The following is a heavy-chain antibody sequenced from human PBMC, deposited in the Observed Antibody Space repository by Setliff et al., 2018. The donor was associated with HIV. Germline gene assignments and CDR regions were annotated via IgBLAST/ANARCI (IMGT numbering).Heavy chain of an antibody. CDR1: GFTFSNAW. V-gene: IGHV3-15*01. J-gene: IGHJ4*02. CDR3: TTDHSSSAGPY. CDR2: IKSKTDGGTT. D-gene: IGHD6-6*01. Sequence: GGSLRLSCAASGFTFSNAWMSWVRQAPGKGLEWVGRIKSKTDGGTTEYAAPVKGRFTISRDDSKNTLYLQMNSLKTEDTAVYYCTTDHSSSAGPYWGQGTLVTVSS.